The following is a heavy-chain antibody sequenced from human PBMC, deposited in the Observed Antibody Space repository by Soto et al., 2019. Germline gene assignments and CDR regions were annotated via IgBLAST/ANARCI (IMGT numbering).Heavy chain of an antibody. CDR2: INKDGSQT. Sequence: EVQLVESGGALVQPGGSLRLTCATSGFTFSNYWMTWVRQAPGKGLEWVANINKDGSQTSFVDSVKGRFTIFRDNAKSSLYLQINCLRGEDTATYYCVKESAGAQWGQATLVTFSS. J-gene: IGHJ4*02. V-gene: IGHV3-7*01. CDR3: VKESAGAQ. CDR1: GFTFSNYW.